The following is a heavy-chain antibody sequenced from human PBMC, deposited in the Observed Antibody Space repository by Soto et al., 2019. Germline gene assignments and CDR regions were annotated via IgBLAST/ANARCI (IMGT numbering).Heavy chain of an antibody. CDR1: GFTFDDYS. J-gene: IGHJ4*02. Sequence: GGSLRLSCAASGFTFDDYSMHWVRQAPGKGLEWVSGISWNSGSIGYADSVKGRFTISRDNAKNSLYLQMNSLRAEDTALYYCAKDMAPYCSSTSCYDAYFDYWGQGALVTVSS. CDR3: AKDMAPYCSSTSCYDAYFDY. D-gene: IGHD2-2*01. CDR2: ISWNSGSI. V-gene: IGHV3-9*01.